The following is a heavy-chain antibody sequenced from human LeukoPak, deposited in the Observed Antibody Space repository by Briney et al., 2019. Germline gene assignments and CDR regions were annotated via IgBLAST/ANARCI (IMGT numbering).Heavy chain of an antibody. V-gene: IGHV3-23*01. J-gene: IGHJ4*02. Sequence: QPGGSLRLSCAASGFTFSSYGMSWVRQAPGKGLEWVSAISGSGGSTYYADSVKGRFTISRDNSKNTLYLQMNSLRAEDTAVYYCARDSGERGSGSYLIAYWGQGTLVTVSS. D-gene: IGHD3-10*01. CDR2: ISGSGGST. CDR1: GFTFSSYG. CDR3: ARDSGERGSGSYLIAY.